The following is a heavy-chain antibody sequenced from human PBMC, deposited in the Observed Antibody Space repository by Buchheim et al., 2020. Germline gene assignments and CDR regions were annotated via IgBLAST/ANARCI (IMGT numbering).Heavy chain of an antibody. CDR3: VSRQWLVPNYFDG. D-gene: IGHD6-19*01. CDR2: MSGSGTGT. V-gene: IGHV3-23*01. CDR1: GLTFSPCA. Sequence: EVQLLESGGGLVQPGGSLRLSCAASGLTFSPCAMGWVRQAPGKGLEWVSAMSGSGTGTYYAGSVKGRFPISRDNSKNTLYLQMNNLRAEDTAVYYCVSRQWLVPNYFDGWGQGTL. J-gene: IGHJ4*02.